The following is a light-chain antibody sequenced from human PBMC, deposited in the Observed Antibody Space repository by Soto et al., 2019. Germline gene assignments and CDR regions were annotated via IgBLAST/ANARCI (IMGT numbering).Light chain of an antibody. J-gene: IGLJ2*01. Sequence: QSVLTQPASVSGSPGQSITISCTGTSSDVGGYSYVSWYQQHPGKTPKLMIYEVSNRPSGVSHRFSGSKSGNTASLTISGLKTEDEADYYCSSFSSITREVFGGGTTLTVL. V-gene: IGLV2-14*01. CDR2: EVS. CDR3: SSFSSITREV. CDR1: SSDVGGYSY.